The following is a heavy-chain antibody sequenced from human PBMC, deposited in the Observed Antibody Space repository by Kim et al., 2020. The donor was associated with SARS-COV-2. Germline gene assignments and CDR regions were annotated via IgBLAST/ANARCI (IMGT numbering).Heavy chain of an antibody. CDR3: ARYRSSGWYAREFDP. CDR2: INAGNGNT. CDR1: GYTFTSYA. J-gene: IGHJ5*02. V-gene: IGHV1-3*01. Sequence: ASVKVSCKASGYTFTSYAMHWVRQAPGQRLEWMGWINAGNGNTKYSQKFQGRVTITRDTSASTAYRELSSLRSEDTAVYYCARYRSSGWYAREFDPWGQGTLVTVSS. D-gene: IGHD6-19*01.